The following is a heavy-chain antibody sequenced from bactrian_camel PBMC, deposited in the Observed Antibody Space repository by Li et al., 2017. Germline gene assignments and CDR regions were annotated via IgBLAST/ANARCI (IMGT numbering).Heavy chain of an antibody. J-gene: IGHJ6*01. V-gene: IGHV3S1*01. CDR3: AKDGVAYYSGGYYLVLGY. CDR2: IRTGGGMT. D-gene: IGHD2*01. Sequence: VQLVESGGDSVQAGGSLRLSCRASGYTDNWKYMAWFRQAPGSEREGVAAIRTGGGMTYYADSVKGRFTISRDNAKNTLYLQLNSLKTEDTAMYYCAKDGVAYYSGGYYLVLGYWGQGTQVTVS. CDR1: GYTDNWKY.